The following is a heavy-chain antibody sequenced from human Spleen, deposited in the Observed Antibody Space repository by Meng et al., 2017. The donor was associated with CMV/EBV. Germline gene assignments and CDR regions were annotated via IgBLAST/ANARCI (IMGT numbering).Heavy chain of an antibody. Sequence: GGSLRLSCEASGFTFSDYYMSWIRQAPGKGLEWVSYISDSDNTIYYADSVKGRFAMSRDNSRNTLYLRMISLRAEDTAVYYCATRGDAYTILYGMDVWGPGTTVTVSS. CDR1: GFTFSDYY. CDR3: ATRGDAYTILYGMDV. V-gene: IGHV3-11*01. J-gene: IGHJ6*02. CDR2: ISDSDNTI. D-gene: IGHD5-24*01.